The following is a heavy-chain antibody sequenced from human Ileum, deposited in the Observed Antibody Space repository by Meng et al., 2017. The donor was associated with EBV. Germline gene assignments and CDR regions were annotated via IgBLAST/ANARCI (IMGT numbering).Heavy chain of an antibody. Sequence: QGQRQGSGPGLGKPSATLSLTCAVSGYSIRTTNWWGWIRQPPGKGREWIGQIYYSGTTYNNPSLKSRVTMSIDPSKNQFSLKLSSVTAVDTAVYYCARNSESGSYIDYWGLGTLVTVSS. J-gene: IGHJ4*02. CDR1: GYSIRTTNW. CDR2: IYYSGTT. CDR3: ARNSESGSYIDY. D-gene: IGHD1-26*01. V-gene: IGHV4-28*01.